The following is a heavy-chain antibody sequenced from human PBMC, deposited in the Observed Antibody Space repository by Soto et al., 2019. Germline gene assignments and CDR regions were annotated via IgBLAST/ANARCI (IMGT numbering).Heavy chain of an antibody. Sequence: GASVKVSCKASGYSFINYYMHWVRQAPGQRLEWKGIINPSGGSTRYAQKFQGRVTMTRDTSTRTVYMELSSLRSEDTAVYYCASGLFEYSGYGLDAFDIWGQGAMVTVSS. CDR3: ASGLFEYSGYGLDAFDI. V-gene: IGHV1-46*03. D-gene: IGHD5-12*01. J-gene: IGHJ3*02. CDR1: GYSFINYY. CDR2: INPSGGST.